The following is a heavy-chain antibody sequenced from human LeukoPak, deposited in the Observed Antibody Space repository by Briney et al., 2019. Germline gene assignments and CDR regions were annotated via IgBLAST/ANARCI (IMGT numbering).Heavy chain of an antibody. Sequence: SETLSLTCTVSGGSISSYYWSWIRQPPGKGLEWIGYIYYSGSTNYNPSLKSRVTISVDTSKNQFSLKLSSVTAADTAVYYCARGVPFWSGNQQAFDIWGQGTMVTVSS. CDR2: IYYSGST. J-gene: IGHJ3*02. CDR1: GGSISSYY. V-gene: IGHV4-59*08. D-gene: IGHD3-3*01. CDR3: ARGVPFWSGNQQAFDI.